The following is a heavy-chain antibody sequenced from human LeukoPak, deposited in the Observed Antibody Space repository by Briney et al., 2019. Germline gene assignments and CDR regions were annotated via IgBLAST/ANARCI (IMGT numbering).Heavy chain of an antibody. D-gene: IGHD5-18*01. CDR2: INWDGGST. V-gene: IGHV3-20*04. J-gene: IGHJ4*02. CDR3: ARASTAMADYFDS. Sequence: GGSLRLSCAASGFTFDDHGMSWVRQVPGKGLEWVAGINWDGGSTVYGDSVKGRFTISRDNAKNSLYLQMNSLRAEDTAVYYCARASTAMADYFDSWGQGPLVTVSS. CDR1: GFTFDDHG.